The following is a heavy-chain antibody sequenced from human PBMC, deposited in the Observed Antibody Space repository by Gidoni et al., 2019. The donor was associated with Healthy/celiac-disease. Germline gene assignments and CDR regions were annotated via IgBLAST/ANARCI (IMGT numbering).Heavy chain of an antibody. V-gene: IGHV3-7*01. CDR1: GFTFSSYW. D-gene: IGHD3-9*01. CDR3: ARGGYDILTGYLY. CDR2: IKQDGSEK. J-gene: IGHJ4*02. Sequence: EVQLVESGGGLVQPGGSLRLSCAASGFTFSSYWMSWVRQAPGKGLEWVANIKQDGSEKYYVDSVKGRFTISRDNAKNSLYLQMNSLRAEDTAVYYCARGGYDILTGYLYWGQGTLVTVSS.